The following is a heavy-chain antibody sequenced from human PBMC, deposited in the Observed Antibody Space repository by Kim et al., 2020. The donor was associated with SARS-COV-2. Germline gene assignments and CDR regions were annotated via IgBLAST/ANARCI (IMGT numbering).Heavy chain of an antibody. CDR3: ARRSLGYCSGGSCQQAFDI. V-gene: IGHV4-59*08. D-gene: IGHD2-15*01. CDR2: IYYSGST. Sequence: SETLSLTCTVSGGSISSYYWSWIRQPPGKGLEWIGNIYYSGSTNYNPSLKSRVTISVDTSKNQFSLKLSSVTAADTAVYYCARRSLGYCSGGSCQQAFDIWGQGTMVTVSS. CDR1: GGSISSYY. J-gene: IGHJ3*02.